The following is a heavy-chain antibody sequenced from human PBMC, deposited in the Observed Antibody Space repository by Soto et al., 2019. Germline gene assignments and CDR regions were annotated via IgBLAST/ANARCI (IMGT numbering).Heavy chain of an antibody. J-gene: IGHJ4*02. CDR1: VFSFSDHC. V-gene: IGHV3-74*01. Sequence: GVSLRLSFLASVFSFSDHCMHWVRQPPGKGLVWVSRIKGDGSSLSYADSVKGRFTISRDNAQSTLFLQMNSLRAEDTALYYCARDRSSITGTAGDYWGQGTLVTVSS. CDR2: IKGDGSSL. CDR3: ARDRSSITGTAGDY. D-gene: IGHD1-7*01.